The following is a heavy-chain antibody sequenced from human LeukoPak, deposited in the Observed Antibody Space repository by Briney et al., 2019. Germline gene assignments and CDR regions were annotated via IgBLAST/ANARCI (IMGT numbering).Heavy chain of an antibody. D-gene: IGHD5-18*01. CDR1: GFTFSSYG. CDR3: AKEPSNIGYSYGSLFAY. Sequence: GRSLRLSCAASGFTFSSYGMHWVRQAPGKGLEWVAVISYDGSNKYYADSVKGRFTISRDNSKNTLYLQMNSLRAEDTAVYYCAKEPSNIGYSYGSLFAYWGQGTLVTVSS. J-gene: IGHJ4*02. CDR2: ISYDGSNK. V-gene: IGHV3-30*18.